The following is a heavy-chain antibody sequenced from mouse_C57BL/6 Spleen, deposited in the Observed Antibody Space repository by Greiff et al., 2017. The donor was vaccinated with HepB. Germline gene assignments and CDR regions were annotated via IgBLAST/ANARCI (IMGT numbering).Heavy chain of an antibody. D-gene: IGHD2-3*01. CDR2: IYPGDGAT. CDR3: ARNYDGDFDY. J-gene: IGHJ2*01. CDR1: GYAFSSSW. Sequence: QVQLQQSGPELVKPGASVKISCKASGYAFSSSWMNWVKQRPGKGLEWIGRIYPGDGATNYNGKFKGKATLTADKSTSTAYMQLSSLTSEDSAVYFCARNYDGDFDYWGQGTTLTVSS. V-gene: IGHV1-82*01.